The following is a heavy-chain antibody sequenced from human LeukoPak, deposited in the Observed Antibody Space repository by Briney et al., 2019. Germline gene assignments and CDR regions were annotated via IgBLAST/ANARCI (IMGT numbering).Heavy chain of an antibody. J-gene: IGHJ4*02. CDR3: ARGGGYCSSTSCLPLDY. CDR1: GGSISSGDYY. V-gene: IGHV4-30-4*08. D-gene: IGHD2-2*01. Sequence: SQTLSLTCTVSGGSISSGDYYSSWIRQPPGKGLEWIGYIYYSGSTYYNPSLKSRVTISVDTSKHQFSLKLSSVTAADTAVYYCARGGGYCSSTSCLPLDYWGQGTLVTVSS. CDR2: IYYSGST.